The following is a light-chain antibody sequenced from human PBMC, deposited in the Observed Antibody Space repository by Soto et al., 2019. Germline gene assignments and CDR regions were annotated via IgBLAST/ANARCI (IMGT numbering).Light chain of an antibody. Sequence: QSALTQPASVSGSPGQSITISCTGTSSDVGGYRYVSWYQQYPGKAPKLMIYEVSNRPSGVSNRFSGSKSGNTASLTISGLQAEDEADYYCSSYTSGSTYVFGTGTQLTVL. J-gene: IGLJ1*01. V-gene: IGLV2-14*01. CDR1: SSDVGGYRY. CDR3: SSYTSGSTYV. CDR2: EVS.